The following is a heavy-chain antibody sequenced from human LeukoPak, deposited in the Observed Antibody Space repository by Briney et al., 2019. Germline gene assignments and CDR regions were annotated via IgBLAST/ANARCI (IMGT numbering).Heavy chain of an antibody. CDR2: TYYRSKWYN. CDR1: GDSVSSNSAT. CDR3: AGSHSSTWYPDC. V-gene: IGHV6-1*01. J-gene: IGHJ4*02. D-gene: IGHD6-13*01. Sequence: SQTLSLTCAISGDSVSSNSATWNWIRQSPSRGLEWLGRTYYRSKWYNEYAVSVKSRITINPDTSKNQFSLQVNSVTPEDTAVYYCAGSHSSTWYPDCWGQGTLVTVPS.